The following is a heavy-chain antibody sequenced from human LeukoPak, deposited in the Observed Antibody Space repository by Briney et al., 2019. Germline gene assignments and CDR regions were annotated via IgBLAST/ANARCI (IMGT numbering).Heavy chain of an antibody. Sequence: ASVTVSCKASGYTFTGYYMHWVRQAPGQGLEGMEWINPNSGGTNYAQKSQGKVTMTRDTSISTAYMELSRLRSDDTAVYYCASSPYYYDSSGNYYYFEYWGQGTLVTVSS. CDR2: INPNSGGT. CDR3: ASSPYYYDSSGNYYYFEY. D-gene: IGHD3-22*01. CDR1: GYTFTGYY. V-gene: IGHV1-2*02. J-gene: IGHJ4*02.